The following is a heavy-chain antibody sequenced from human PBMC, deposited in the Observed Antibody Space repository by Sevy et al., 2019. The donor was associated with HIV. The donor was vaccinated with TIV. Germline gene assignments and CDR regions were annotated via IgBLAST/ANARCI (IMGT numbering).Heavy chain of an antibody. CDR3: ARSLTQIRDAFEI. V-gene: IGHV3-11*01. Sequence: GESLKISCAASGFTFSDYYMNWIRQAPGKGLEWVSYISGSGSTMYYADSVKGRFTISKDNAKNSLYLQMNSLRVEDTAVYYCARSLTQIRDAFEIWGQGTMVTVSS. J-gene: IGHJ3*02. CDR1: GFTFSDYY. CDR2: ISGSGSTM.